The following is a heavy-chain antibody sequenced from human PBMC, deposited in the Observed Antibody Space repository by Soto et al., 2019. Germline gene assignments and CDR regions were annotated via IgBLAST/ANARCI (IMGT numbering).Heavy chain of an antibody. D-gene: IGHD3-10*01. Sequence: GGSLRLSCAASGFTFSSYAMSWVRQAPGKGLEWVSAISGSGGSTYYADSVKGRFTISRDNSKNTLYLQMNSLRAEDTAVYYCAKGNERLQGYGGVFGFGELLYRPLFAQHWGQGTLVTVSS. CDR1: GFTFSSYA. CDR2: ISGSGGST. V-gene: IGHV3-23*01. CDR3: AKGNERLQGYGGVFGFGELLYRPLFAQH. J-gene: IGHJ1*01.